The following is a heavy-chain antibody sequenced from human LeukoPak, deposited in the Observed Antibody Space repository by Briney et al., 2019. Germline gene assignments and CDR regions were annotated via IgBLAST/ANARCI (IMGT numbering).Heavy chain of an antibody. CDR3: ARELGQAAAAFDY. Sequence: RGSLRLSCAASGFTFDDYGLSWVRQAPGKGLEWVSGINWNGGSTGYADSVKGRFTISRDNAKNSLYLQMNSLRAEDTAVYYCARELGQAAAAFDYWGQGTLVTVSS. D-gene: IGHD6-13*01. V-gene: IGHV3-20*04. CDR1: GFTFDDYG. J-gene: IGHJ4*02. CDR2: INWNGGST.